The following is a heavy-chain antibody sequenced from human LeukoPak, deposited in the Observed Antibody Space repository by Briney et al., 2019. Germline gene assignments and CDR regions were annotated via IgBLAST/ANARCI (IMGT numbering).Heavy chain of an antibody. CDR3: ARDGGGYGNYYYYYYMDV. J-gene: IGHJ6*03. D-gene: IGHD5-12*01. V-gene: IGHV3-48*01. Sequence: GGSLRLSCAASGFTFSSYSMNWVRQAPGKGLEWVSYISSSSSTIYYADSVKGRFTISRDNAKNSLYLQMNSLRAEDTAVYYCARDGGGYGNYYYYYYMDVWGKGTTVTVSS. CDR2: ISSSSSTI. CDR1: GFTFSSYS.